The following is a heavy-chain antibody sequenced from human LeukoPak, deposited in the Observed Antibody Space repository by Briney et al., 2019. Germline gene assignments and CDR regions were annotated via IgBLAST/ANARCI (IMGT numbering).Heavy chain of an antibody. V-gene: IGHV4-34*01. CDR2: INHSGST. J-gene: IGHJ4*02. CDR1: GFTFSSYA. D-gene: IGHD5-12*01. Sequence: GSLRLSCAASGFTFSSYAMSWVRQPPGKGLEWIGEINHSGSTSYKSSLKSRVTISVDTSKDQFSLKLSSVTAADTAVYYCARGQYSGNDKVIFDNWGQGTLVTVSS. CDR3: ARGQYSGNDKVIFDN.